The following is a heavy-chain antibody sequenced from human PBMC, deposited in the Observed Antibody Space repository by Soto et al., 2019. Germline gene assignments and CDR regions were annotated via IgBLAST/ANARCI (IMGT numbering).Heavy chain of an antibody. D-gene: IGHD3-22*01. V-gene: IGHV3-30*18. CDR1: GFTFSSYG. CDR3: AKDRDSSGYYALDY. J-gene: IGHJ4*02. Sequence: QVQLVESGGGVVQPGRSLRLSCAASGFTFSSYGMHWVRQAPGKGLEWVAVISYDGSNKYYADSVKDRFTISRDNSKNTLYLQMNSLRAEDTAVYYCAKDRDSSGYYALDYWGQGTLVTVSS. CDR2: ISYDGSNK.